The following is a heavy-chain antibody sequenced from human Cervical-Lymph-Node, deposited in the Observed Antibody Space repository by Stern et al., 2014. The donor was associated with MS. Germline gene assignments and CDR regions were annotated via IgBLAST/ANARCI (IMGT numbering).Heavy chain of an antibody. CDR1: GFTFSSYA. Sequence: EHLVESGGGVVQPGRSLRLSCAASGFTFSSYAMHWVRQAPGKGLEWVAVISYDGSNKYYADSVKGRFTISRDNSKNTLYLQMNSLRAEDTAVYYCARAELWNSGVFDYWGQGTLVTVSS. J-gene: IGHJ4*02. D-gene: IGHD5-18*01. CDR2: ISYDGSNK. V-gene: IGHV3-30-3*01. CDR3: ARAELWNSGVFDY.